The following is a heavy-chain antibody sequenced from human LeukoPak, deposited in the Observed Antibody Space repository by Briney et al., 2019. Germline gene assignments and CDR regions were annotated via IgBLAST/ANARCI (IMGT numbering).Heavy chain of an antibody. J-gene: IGHJ6*03. CDR2: IIPIFGTA. Sequence: ASVKVSCKASGGTFSSYAISWVRQAPGQGLEWMGGIIPIFGTANYAQKFQGRVTITADKSTSTAYMELSSLRSEDTAVYYCARGGMVRANPYYYYYMDVWGKGTTVTVSS. CDR3: ARGGMVRANPYYYYYMDV. D-gene: IGHD3-10*01. CDR1: GGTFSSYA. V-gene: IGHV1-69*06.